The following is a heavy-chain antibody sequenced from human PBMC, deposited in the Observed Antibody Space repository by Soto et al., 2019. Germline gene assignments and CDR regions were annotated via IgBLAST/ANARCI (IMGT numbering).Heavy chain of an antibody. V-gene: IGHV3-7*03. CDR3: ARATYSNAWYRFDL. D-gene: IGHD4-4*01. CDR1: GFTFSGYW. J-gene: IGHJ4*02. CDR2: IKHDGNVQ. Sequence: GGSLRLSCEASGFTFSGYWMSWVRQAPGKGLGWVADIKHDGNVQNTVYSVKGKFTISRDNDKKILFLQMKGMSVETTALYYCARATYSNAWYRFDLWGQGTLVTVSS.